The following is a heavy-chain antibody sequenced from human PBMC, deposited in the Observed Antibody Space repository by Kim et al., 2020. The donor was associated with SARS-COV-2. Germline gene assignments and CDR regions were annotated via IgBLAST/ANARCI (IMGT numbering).Heavy chain of an antibody. D-gene: IGHD2-15*01. V-gene: IGHV3-33*01. Sequence: GGSLRLSCVASGFEFGFYGMHWVRQAPGKGLEWLALILKDGSNIYYADSVKGRFTISRDDSNNTLFLQMDNPRADDTALYFCARQQCTGGSCYSPYWGPG. CDR2: ILKDGSNI. CDR1: GFEFGFYG. CDR3: ARQQCTGGSCYSPY. J-gene: IGHJ4*02.